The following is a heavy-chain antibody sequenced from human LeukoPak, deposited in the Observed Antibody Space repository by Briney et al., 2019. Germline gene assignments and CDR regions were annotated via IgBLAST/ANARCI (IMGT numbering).Heavy chain of an antibody. CDR1: GGSISSSSYY. CDR3: ARGKAITFGGVIVKGDYFDY. CDR2: IYYSGST. J-gene: IGHJ4*02. V-gene: IGHV4-39*07. D-gene: IGHD3-16*02. Sequence: SETLSLTCTVSGGSISSSSYYWGWIRQPPGKGLEWIGSIYYSGSTYYNPSLKSRVAISVDKSKNQFSLKLSSVTAADTAVYYCARGKAITFGGVIVKGDYFDYWGQGTLVTVSS.